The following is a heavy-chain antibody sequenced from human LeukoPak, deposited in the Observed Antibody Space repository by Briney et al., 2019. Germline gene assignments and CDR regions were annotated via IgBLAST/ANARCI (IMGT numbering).Heavy chain of an antibody. J-gene: IGHJ4*02. D-gene: IGHD3-10*01. CDR3: VKDFRGIPIDY. CDR2: ITSNGGST. Sequence: PGGPLRLSCSASGFTFSGFDMYWVRQAPGKGLEYASAITSNGGSTYYADSVKGRFTISRDNSKNTLYLQMSSLRAEDTAVYYCVKDFRGIPIDYWGQGTLVTVSS. V-gene: IGHV3-64D*06. CDR1: GFTFSGFD.